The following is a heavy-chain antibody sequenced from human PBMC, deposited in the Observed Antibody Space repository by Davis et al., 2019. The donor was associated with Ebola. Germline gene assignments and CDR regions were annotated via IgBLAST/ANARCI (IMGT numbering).Heavy chain of an antibody. V-gene: IGHV1-18*01. CDR2: ISPYNGNT. D-gene: IGHD4-17*01. J-gene: IGHJ6*02. Sequence: ASVKVSCKASAYTFTRYGISWVRQVPGQGPEWVGWISPYNGNTDYTPSLQDRVTLTTDTPANTAYMELTGLGSDDTAVYYCARVGTGEYYNYGMDVWGQGTTVTVSS. CDR3: ARVGTGEYYNYGMDV. CDR1: AYTFTRYG.